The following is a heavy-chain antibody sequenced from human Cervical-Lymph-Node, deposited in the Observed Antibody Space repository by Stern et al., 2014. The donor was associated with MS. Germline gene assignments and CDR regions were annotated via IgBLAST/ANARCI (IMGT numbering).Heavy chain of an antibody. CDR3: TTGAGANFDY. Sequence: VQLVQSGAEVKKPGATVKISCKVSGYTFTEYYMHWVQQAPGQGLEWVGLVDPEKGRTIYAKKLQGRVTITADRSADTAYMEVSSLRSEDTAVYYCTTGAGANFDYWGQGTLVSVSS. D-gene: IGHD6-19*01. J-gene: IGHJ4*02. V-gene: IGHV1-69-2*01. CDR2: VDPEKGRT. CDR1: GYTFTEYY.